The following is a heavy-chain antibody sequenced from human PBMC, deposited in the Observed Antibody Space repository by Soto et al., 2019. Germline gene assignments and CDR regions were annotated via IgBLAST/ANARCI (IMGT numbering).Heavy chain of an antibody. D-gene: IGHD3-9*01. CDR3: AKTPYYDILTGYHYIDY. J-gene: IGHJ4*02. V-gene: IGHV3-23*01. Sequence: GGSLRLSCTASGFIFSSYAMNWVRQAPGEGLKWVSTISGSGGSTYYAESVKGRFTISRDNSKNTLYLQMNSLRAEDTAVYYCAKTPYYDILTGYHYIDYWGQGTLVTVSS. CDR1: GFIFSSYA. CDR2: ISGSGGST.